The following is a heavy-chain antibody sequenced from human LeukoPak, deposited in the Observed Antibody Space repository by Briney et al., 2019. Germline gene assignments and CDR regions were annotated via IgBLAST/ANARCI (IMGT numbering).Heavy chain of an antibody. Sequence: PGGSLRLSCAASGFTFSSYSLNWVRQAPGKGLEWVSSISSSSSYIYYADSVKGRFTISRDNAKNSLYLQMNSLRAEDTALYYCARYYDYDSRRYYYYFDYWGQGTLVTVSS. J-gene: IGHJ4*02. CDR1: GFTFSSYS. CDR2: ISSSSSYI. V-gene: IGHV3-21*01. D-gene: IGHD3-22*01. CDR3: ARYYDYDSRRYYYYFDY.